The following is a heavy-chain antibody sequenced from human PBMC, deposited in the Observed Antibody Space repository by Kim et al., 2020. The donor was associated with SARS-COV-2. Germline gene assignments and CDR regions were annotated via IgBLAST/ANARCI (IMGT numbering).Heavy chain of an antibody. CDR3: AKVLDPGSGSYSFSY. CDR1: GFTFSSYA. CDR2: ISGSGGST. D-gene: IGHD3-10*01. Sequence: GGSLRLSCAASGFTFSSYAMSWVRQAPGKGLEWVSAISGSGGSTYYADSVKGRFTISRDNSKNTLYLQMNSLRAEDTAVYYCAKVLDPGSGSYSFSYWGQGTLVTVSS. V-gene: IGHV3-23*01. J-gene: IGHJ4*02.